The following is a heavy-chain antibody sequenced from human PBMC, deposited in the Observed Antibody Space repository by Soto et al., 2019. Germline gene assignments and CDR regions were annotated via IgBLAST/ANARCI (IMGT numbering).Heavy chain of an antibody. J-gene: IGHJ5*01. CDR1: GFSFSSYS. CDR3: VTYYHYGSGFRFDS. Sequence: GGSLRLSCAASGFSFSSYSMNWVRQAPGKGLEWVANLDGIGTERYYMDSVKGRFTISRDNAKDLLYLQMNDLRVEDTAVYYCVTYYHYGSGFRFDSWGQGTPVTVSS. V-gene: IGHV3-7*01. D-gene: IGHD3-3*02. CDR2: LDGIGTER.